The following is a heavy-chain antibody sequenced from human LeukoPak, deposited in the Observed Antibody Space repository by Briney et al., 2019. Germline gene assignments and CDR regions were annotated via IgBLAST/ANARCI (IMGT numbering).Heavy chain of an antibody. CDR3: AKGASSTWQFDY. Sequence: GGSLRLSCAASGFTFSSYAMSWVRQAPGKGLEWVSGISGSGGNTYHADSVKGRFTISRDNSKNTLYLQLSSLRAEDTAVYYCAKGASSTWQFDYWGQRTLVTVSS. D-gene: IGHD6-13*01. V-gene: IGHV3-23*01. CDR2: ISGSGGNT. J-gene: IGHJ4*02. CDR1: GFTFSSYA.